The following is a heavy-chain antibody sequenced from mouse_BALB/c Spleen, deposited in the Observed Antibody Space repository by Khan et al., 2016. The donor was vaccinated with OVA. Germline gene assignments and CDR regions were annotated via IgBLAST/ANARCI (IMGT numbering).Heavy chain of an antibody. J-gene: IGHJ2*01. Sequence: EVQLQQSGAELVKPAASLKLSCTASGYNIKDIYIHWVKQRPEKGLERIRRTDPANGNTTYDPKFQGKATITADTSSNTAYLQLSSLTSEDTAVYYCRISTINAGGQGTTLTVSS. CDR1: GYNIKDIY. CDR2: TDPANGNT. CDR3: RISTINA. V-gene: IGHV14-3*02.